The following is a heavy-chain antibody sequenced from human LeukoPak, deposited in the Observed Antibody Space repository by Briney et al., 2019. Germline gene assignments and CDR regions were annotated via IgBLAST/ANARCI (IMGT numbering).Heavy chain of an antibody. CDR3: ARDLDGSGSYHWFDP. Sequence: GGCLRISCSAPEFTFSCYWMQWVSEGLRKSLRLFFRLNGDGSSTSYADSVKGRFTISRDNAKNTLYLQMNSLRAEDTAVYYCARDLDGSGSYHWFDPWGQGTLVTVSS. CDR2: LNGDGSST. CDR1: EFTFSCYW. V-gene: IGHV3-74*01. D-gene: IGHD3-10*01. J-gene: IGHJ5*02.